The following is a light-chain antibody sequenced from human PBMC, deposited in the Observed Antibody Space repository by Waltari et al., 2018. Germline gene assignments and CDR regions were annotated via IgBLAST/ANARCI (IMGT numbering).Light chain of an antibody. CDR1: SSGGGGLNY. Sequence: QSALTQPPSASGAPGQSITHPFYGTSSGGGGLNYFPWYQQYPGKAPQLMIYDVTERPSGVPDRFSGSKSGNTASLTVSGLQAEDEADYYCSSYAGSAYVFGTGTKVTVL. J-gene: IGLJ1*01. V-gene: IGLV2-8*01. CDR2: DVT. CDR3: SSYAGSAYV.